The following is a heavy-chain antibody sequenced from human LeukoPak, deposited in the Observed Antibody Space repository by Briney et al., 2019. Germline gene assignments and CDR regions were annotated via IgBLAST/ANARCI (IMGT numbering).Heavy chain of an antibody. D-gene: IGHD4-17*01. Sequence: GESLKISCKDSPYYFINFWIGWVRQMPGKGLEWMGIIYPADSDTRYNPSFQGHVTISADRSASTAYLQWSSLTASDTAMYYCARTTTVTKGSFDSWGQGTLVAVSS. CDR2: IYPADSDT. J-gene: IGHJ4*02. CDR3: ARTTTVTKGSFDS. V-gene: IGHV5-51*01. CDR1: PYYFINFW.